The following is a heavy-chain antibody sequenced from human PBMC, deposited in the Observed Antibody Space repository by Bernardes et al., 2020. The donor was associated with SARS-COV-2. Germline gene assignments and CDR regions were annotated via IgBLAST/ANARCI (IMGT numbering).Heavy chain of an antibody. J-gene: IGHJ4*02. Sequence: SETLSLTCAVSGYSISSSNWWGWIRQPPGKGLEWIGYIYYSGSTYYNPSLKSRVTMSVDTSKNQFSLKLSSVTAVDTAVYYCARNSGYYDILTGWFDYWGQGTLVTISS. V-gene: IGHV4-28*01. CDR2: IYYSGST. CDR1: GYSISSSNW. CDR3: ARNSGYYDILTGWFDY. D-gene: IGHD3-9*01.